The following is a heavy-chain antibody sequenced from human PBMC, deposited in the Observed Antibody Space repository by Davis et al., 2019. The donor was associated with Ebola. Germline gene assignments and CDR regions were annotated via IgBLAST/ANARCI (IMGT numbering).Heavy chain of an antibody. J-gene: IGHJ5*02. Sequence: GESLKISCAASGFTFSNYDMNWVRRAPGKGLEWVSYISSSGTVYYADSVKGRFIISRDTAKNSLYLQMNRLRAEDTAVYYCAKDTLRYSGAWGGWFDPWGQGTLVTVSS. CDR2: ISSSGTV. V-gene: IGHV3-69-1*01. D-gene: IGHD6-19*01. CDR1: GFTFSNYD. CDR3: AKDTLRYSGAWGGWFDP.